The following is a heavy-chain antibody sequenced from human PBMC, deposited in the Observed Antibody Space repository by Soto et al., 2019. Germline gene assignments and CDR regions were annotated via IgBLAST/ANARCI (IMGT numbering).Heavy chain of an antibody. J-gene: IGHJ4*02. CDR2: INAGNGNT. Sequence: GASVKVSCKASGYTFTSYVIHWVRQAPGQRLEWMGWINAGNGNTEYSQKFQGRVTIARDTSASTAYMELSSLRSEDTAVYYCARGDYHDRNDYYPLAYWGQGALVTVSS. CDR1: GYTFTSYV. CDR3: ARGDYHDRNDYYPLAY. V-gene: IGHV1-3*01. D-gene: IGHD3-22*01.